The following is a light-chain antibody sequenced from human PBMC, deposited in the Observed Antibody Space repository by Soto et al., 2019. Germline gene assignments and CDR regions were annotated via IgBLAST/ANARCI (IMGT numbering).Light chain of an antibody. CDR1: SSDVGGYNY. CDR3: SSYTSGAYVV. J-gene: IGLJ2*01. V-gene: IGLV2-14*01. CDR2: DVS. Sequence: QSALTQPASVSGSPGQSITISCTGTSSDVGGYNYVSWCQQHPGKAPKLMIYDVSNRPSGVSNRFSGSKSGNTASLTISGLQAEDEADYYCSSYTSGAYVVIGGGTKLTVL.